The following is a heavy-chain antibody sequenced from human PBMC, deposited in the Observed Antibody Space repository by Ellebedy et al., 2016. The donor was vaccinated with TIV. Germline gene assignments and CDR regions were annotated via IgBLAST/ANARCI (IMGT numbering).Heavy chain of an antibody. J-gene: IGHJ6*02. CDR2: TNHRGST. CDR1: GGSFSGYY. Sequence: MPSETLSLTCAVYGGSFSGYYWSWIRQPPGKGLEWIGETNHRGSTNHNPSLKSRVTISVDTSKNQFSLKLSSVTAADTAVYYCARAVVDTAMASSGYGMDVWGQGTTVTVSS. CDR3: ARAVVDTAMASSGYGMDV. V-gene: IGHV4-34*01. D-gene: IGHD5-18*01.